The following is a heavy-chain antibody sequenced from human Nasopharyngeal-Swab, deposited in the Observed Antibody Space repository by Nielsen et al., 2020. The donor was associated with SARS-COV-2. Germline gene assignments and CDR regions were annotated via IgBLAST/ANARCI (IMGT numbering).Heavy chain of an antibody. V-gene: IGHV3-30*03. Sequence: GESLKISCAASGFTFSSFGMHWVRQAPGKGLEWVAFIAHDASNKYYGDSVKGRFSISRDSSKNTLYLQMDSLRGEDTAVYYCARDAPAHYGAFYWGRGTLATVSS. CDR1: GFTFSSFG. CDR3: ARDAPAHYGAFY. CDR2: IAHDASNK. J-gene: IGHJ4*02. D-gene: IGHD4-17*01.